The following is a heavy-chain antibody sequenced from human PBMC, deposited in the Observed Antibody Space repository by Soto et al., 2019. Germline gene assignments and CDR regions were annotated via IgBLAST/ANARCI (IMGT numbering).Heavy chain of an antibody. J-gene: IGHJ3*02. Sequence: ASVKVSCKASGYTFTSYAMHWVRQAPGQRLEWMGWINAGNGNTKYSQKFQGRVTITRDTSASTAYMELSSLRSEDTALYYCARDGYTSRHQVGAFDIWGQGTMVTVSS. D-gene: IGHD6-13*01. V-gene: IGHV1-3*01. CDR1: GYTFTSYA. CDR2: INAGNGNT. CDR3: ARDGYTSRHQVGAFDI.